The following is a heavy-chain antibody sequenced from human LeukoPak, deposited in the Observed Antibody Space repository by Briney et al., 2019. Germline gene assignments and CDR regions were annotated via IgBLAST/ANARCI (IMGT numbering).Heavy chain of an antibody. CDR2: ISSNGGTT. V-gene: IGHV3-23*01. Sequence: GGSLRLSCAASGFTFSNYAMSWVRQAPGKGLEWVSSISSNGGTTYYADSVKGRFTISRDNSKNTLYLQMNSLRAEDTAVYYCAKDRMVRRPDFFDYWGQGTLVTVSS. J-gene: IGHJ4*02. CDR1: GFTFSNYA. CDR3: AKDRMVRRPDFFDY. D-gene: IGHD3-10*01.